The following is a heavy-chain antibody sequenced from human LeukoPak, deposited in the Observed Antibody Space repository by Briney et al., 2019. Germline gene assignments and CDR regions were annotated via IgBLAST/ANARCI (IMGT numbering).Heavy chain of an antibody. CDR3: ARVSWFPGTSYYYMDV. J-gene: IGHJ6*03. V-gene: IGHV4-34*01. Sequence: SSETLSLTCAVYIDSFTNYYWNWIRQTPGKGLEWIGEVNDSGGTNINPSLRSRVILSVDTSKNQFSLKLTSVTAADTAVYYCARVSWFPGTSYYYMDVWGKGTTVTVSS. CDR1: IDSFTNYY. CDR2: VNDSGGT. D-gene: IGHD1-1*01.